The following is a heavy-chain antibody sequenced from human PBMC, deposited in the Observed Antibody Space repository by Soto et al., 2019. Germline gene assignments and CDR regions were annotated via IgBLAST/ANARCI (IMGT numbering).Heavy chain of an antibody. D-gene: IGHD1-26*01. J-gene: IGHJ4*02. CDR1: GFTFSSYS. CDR2: ISSSSSYI. Sequence: PGGSLRLSCAASGFTFSSYSIDWVRQAPGKGLEWVSSISSSSSYIYYADSVKGRFTISRDNAKNSLYLQMNSLRAEDTAVYYCARDRSGSYLYYFDYWGQGTLVTVSS. V-gene: IGHV3-21*01. CDR3: ARDRSGSYLYYFDY.